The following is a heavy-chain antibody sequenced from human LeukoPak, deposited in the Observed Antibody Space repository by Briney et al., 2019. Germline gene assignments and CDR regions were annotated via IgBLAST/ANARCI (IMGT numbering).Heavy chain of an antibody. D-gene: IGHD6-13*01. CDR2: ISTYNGNP. Sequence: ASVKVSCKASGYTFTNYGVSWVRQAPGQGLEWMGWISTYNGNPNYAQNLQARVTMTTDTSTSTAYMELRSLRSDGTAVYYCARPRAAGYPNDAFDIWGQGTMVTVSS. V-gene: IGHV1-18*01. CDR1: GYTFTNYG. J-gene: IGHJ3*02. CDR3: ARPRAAGYPNDAFDI.